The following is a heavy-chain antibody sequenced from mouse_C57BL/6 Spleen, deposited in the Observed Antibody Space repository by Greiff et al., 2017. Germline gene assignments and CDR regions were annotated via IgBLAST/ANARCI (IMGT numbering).Heavy chain of an antibody. CDR1: GFTFSNYW. V-gene: IGHV6-3*01. CDR2: IRLKSDNSAT. Sequence: EVMLVESGGGLVQPGGSMKLSCVASGFTFSNYWMNWVRQSPEKGLAWVAQIRLKSDNSATHYAESVKGRFTISRDDSKSSVYLQRNNIRAEDTGIYYCTGDTTVVAGPFAYWGQGTLVTVSA. D-gene: IGHD1-1*01. CDR3: TGDTTVVAGPFAY. J-gene: IGHJ3*01.